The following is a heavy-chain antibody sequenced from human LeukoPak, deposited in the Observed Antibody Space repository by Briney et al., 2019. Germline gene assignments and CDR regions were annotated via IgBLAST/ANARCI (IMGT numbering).Heavy chain of an antibody. CDR2: ICYSGST. J-gene: IGHJ4*02. CDR1: GGSISSSSYY. D-gene: IGHD3-16*02. Sequence: SETLSLTCTVSGGSISSSSYYWSWIRQPPGKGLEWIGSICYSGSTYYNPSLKSRVTISVDTSKNQFSLKLSSVTAADTAVYYCASDLYDYIWGSYRYTGNFDYWGQGTLVTVSS. V-gene: IGHV4-39*01. CDR3: ASDLYDYIWGSYRYTGNFDY.